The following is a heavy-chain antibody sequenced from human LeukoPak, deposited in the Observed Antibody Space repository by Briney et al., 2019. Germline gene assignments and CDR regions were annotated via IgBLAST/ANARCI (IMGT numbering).Heavy chain of an antibody. Sequence: ASAKVSCKASGYTFTSYGISWVRQAPGQGLEWMGWISAYNGNTNYAQKLQGRVTMTTDTSTSTAYMELRSLRSDDTAVYYCARDRARIVVVPAAIELYYYYGIDVWGQGTTVTVSS. D-gene: IGHD2-2*02. V-gene: IGHV1-18*01. CDR2: ISAYNGNT. J-gene: IGHJ6*02. CDR1: GYTFTSYG. CDR3: ARDRARIVVVPAAIELYYYYGIDV.